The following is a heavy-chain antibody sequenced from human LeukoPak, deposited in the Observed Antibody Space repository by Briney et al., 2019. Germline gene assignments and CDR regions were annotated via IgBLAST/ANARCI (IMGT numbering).Heavy chain of an antibody. J-gene: IGHJ4*02. Sequence: GGSLKLSCAASGFTFSDYYMSWIRQAPGKGLECVSYISSSSSYTNYADSVKGRFTISRDNAKNSLYLQMDSLRAEDTAVYYCARDGRLQSLAYWGQGTLVTVSS. V-gene: IGHV3-11*06. CDR3: ARDGRLQSLAY. CDR1: GFTFSDYY. D-gene: IGHD4-11*01. CDR2: ISSSSSYT.